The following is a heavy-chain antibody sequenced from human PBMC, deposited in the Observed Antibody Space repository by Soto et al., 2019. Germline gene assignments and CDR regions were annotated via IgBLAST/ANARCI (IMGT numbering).Heavy chain of an antibody. CDR2: ILNDGSNR. CDR3: ARDDEYSGNGMDV. CDR1: GFTFSNYG. D-gene: IGHD2-15*01. J-gene: IGHJ6*02. Sequence: QVQLVESGGGVVQPGRSLRLSCAASGFTFSNYGMHWVRQAPGKGLKWVAVILNDGSNRYHADSVKDRFTISRNNSKNMLYLQINSLRAEDTAVYYGARDDEYSGNGMDVWGQGTTVTVS. V-gene: IGHV3-33*01.